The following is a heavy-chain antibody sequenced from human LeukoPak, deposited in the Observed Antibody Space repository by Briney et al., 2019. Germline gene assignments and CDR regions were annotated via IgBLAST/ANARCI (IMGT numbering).Heavy chain of an antibody. CDR3: ASGSDSKKFDY. CDR1: GYSFTDYW. V-gene: IGHV5-51*01. J-gene: IGHJ4*02. CDR2: IYPGDSDT. D-gene: IGHD3-10*01. Sequence: GESLKISCKGSGYSFTDYWIGWVRQMPGKGLEWMGIIYPGDSDTRYRPSFQGQVTISADKSINTAYLQWSSLKASDTAMYYCASGSDSKKFDYWGQGTLVTVSS.